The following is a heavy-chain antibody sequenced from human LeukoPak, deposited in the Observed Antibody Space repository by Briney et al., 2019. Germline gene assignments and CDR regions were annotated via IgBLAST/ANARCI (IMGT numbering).Heavy chain of an antibody. Sequence: GSLRLSCAVSGFPFSIYEMNWVRQAPGKGLEWVSSIGSSGTTRYYADSVKGRFSISRDNAKNSLYLQMNSLRVEDTGVYYCALLAVASDFDYWGQGALVTVSS. D-gene: IGHD6-19*01. CDR2: IGSSGTTR. CDR1: GFPFSIYE. V-gene: IGHV3-48*03. CDR3: ALLAVASDFDY. J-gene: IGHJ4*02.